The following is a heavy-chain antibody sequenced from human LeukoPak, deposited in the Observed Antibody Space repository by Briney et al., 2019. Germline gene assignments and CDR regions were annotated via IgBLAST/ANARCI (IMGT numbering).Heavy chain of an antibody. CDR1: GFTFSSYA. J-gene: IGHJ4*02. D-gene: IGHD3-10*01. CDR2: ISYDGSNK. CDR3: ARDPNYYGSGSYLAY. V-gene: IGHV3-30*01. Sequence: GGSLRLYCAASGFTFSSYAMHWVRQAPGKGLEWVAVISYDGSNKYYADSVKGRFTISRDNSKNTLYLQMNNLRAEDTAVYYCARDPNYYGSGSYLAYWGQGTLVTVSS.